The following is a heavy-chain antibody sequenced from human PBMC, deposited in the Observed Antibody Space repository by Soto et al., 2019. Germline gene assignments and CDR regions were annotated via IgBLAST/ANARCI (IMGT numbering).Heavy chain of an antibody. CDR1: GYNFAGYW. Sequence: GESLKISCKGSGYNFAGYWIAWVRQMPGKGLEWMGFIYPGDSDTTYSLSFQGQVTISADKSISTAYLQWSSLKVSDTAIYYCARQKLWMATINNDAFDVWGQGTKVTVS. CDR2: IYPGDSDT. J-gene: IGHJ3*01. D-gene: IGHD2-21*01. V-gene: IGHV5-51*01. CDR3: ARQKLWMATINNDAFDV.